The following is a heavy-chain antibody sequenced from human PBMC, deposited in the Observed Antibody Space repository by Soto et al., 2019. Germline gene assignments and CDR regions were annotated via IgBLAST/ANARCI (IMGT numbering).Heavy chain of an antibody. CDR2: INAGGTT. V-gene: IGHV3-66*01. Sequence: GGSLRLSCAASGFTVGLNFMTWVRQAPGKGLEWVSVINAGGTTYYADSVKGRFSISRDDSKNTLYLQMNSLRAEDTAVYYCARENYYYGMDDWGQGTTVTVSS. J-gene: IGHJ6*02. CDR3: ARENYYYGMDD. CDR1: GFTVGLNF.